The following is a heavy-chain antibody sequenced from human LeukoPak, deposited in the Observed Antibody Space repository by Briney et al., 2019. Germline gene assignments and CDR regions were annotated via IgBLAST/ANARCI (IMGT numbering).Heavy chain of an antibody. CDR2: VNQDGSDK. CDR1: GFTFSSYW. CDR3: ARDRHGETGDWCFDL. V-gene: IGHV3-7*01. J-gene: IGHJ2*01. D-gene: IGHD4-17*01. Sequence: PGGLLRLSCAASGFTFSSYWMSWVLQAPGKGLEWVANVNQDGSDKYYVDSVKGRFTISRDNSKNSLYLQMNSLRADDTAVYYCARDRHGETGDWCFDLWGRGTLVTVSS.